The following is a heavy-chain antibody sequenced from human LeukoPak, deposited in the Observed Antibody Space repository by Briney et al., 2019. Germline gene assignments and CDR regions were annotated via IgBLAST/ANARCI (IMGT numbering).Heavy chain of an antibody. D-gene: IGHD2-2*01. CDR2: ISAYNGNT. V-gene: IGHV1-18*01. CDR1: GYTFTSYG. CDR3: ARDRGIVVVPAIDY. Sequence: GASVKVSCKASGYTFTSYGISWVRQAPGQGLEWVGWISAYNGNTNYAQKLQGRVTMTTDTSTSTAYMELRSLRSDDTAVYYCARDRGIVVVPAIDYWGQGTLVTVSS. J-gene: IGHJ4*02.